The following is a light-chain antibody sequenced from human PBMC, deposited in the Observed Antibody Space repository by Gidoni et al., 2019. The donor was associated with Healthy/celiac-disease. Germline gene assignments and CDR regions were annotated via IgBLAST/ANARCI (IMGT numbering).Light chain of an antibody. Sequence: DSQMTQSPSSLSASVGDRVTITCRASQSMSSYLNWYQQKPGKAPKLLIYAASSLQSGVPSRFSGSGSGTDFTLTISSLQPEDFATYYCQQSYSTPSTFGQGTKLEIK. J-gene: IGKJ2*02. CDR2: AAS. V-gene: IGKV1-39*01. CDR3: QQSYSTPST. CDR1: QSMSSY.